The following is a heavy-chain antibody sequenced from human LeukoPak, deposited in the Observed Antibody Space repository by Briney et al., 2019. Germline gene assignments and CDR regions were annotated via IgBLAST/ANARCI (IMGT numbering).Heavy chain of an antibody. CDR3: ARGGYCSGGSCYRENWFDP. V-gene: IGHV4-38-2*01. CDR1: GYSISSGYY. J-gene: IGHJ5*02. CDR2: IYHSGST. D-gene: IGHD2-15*01. Sequence: SETLSLTYAVSGYSISSGYYWGWIRQPPGKGLEWIGSIYHSGSTYYNPSLKSRVTISVDTPKNQFSLKLSSVTAADTAVYYCARGGYCSGGSCYRENWFDPWGQGTLVTVSS.